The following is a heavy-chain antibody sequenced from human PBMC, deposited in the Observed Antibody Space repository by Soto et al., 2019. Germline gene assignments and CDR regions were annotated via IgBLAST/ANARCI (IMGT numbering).Heavy chain of an antibody. D-gene: IGHD3-16*01. CDR1: GGSISSGDYY. J-gene: IGHJ4*02. Sequence: QVQLQESGPGLVKPSQTLSLTCTVSGGSISSGDYYWSWIRQPPGKGLEWIGYIYYSGSTYYNPSLKSRVTISVDTAKNPFSLELSSVTAADTAVYYCARRRGGRAPFAYWGQGTLVPVSS. CDR2: IYYSGST. CDR3: ARRRGGRAPFAY. V-gene: IGHV4-30-4*01.